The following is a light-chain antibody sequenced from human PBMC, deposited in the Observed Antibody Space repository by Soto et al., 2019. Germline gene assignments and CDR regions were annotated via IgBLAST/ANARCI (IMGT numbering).Light chain of an antibody. CDR2: SHN. CDR3: AAWDDRLAGYV. V-gene: IGLV1-44*01. J-gene: IGLJ1*01. CDR1: SSNIGSNT. Sequence: QSVLTQPPSASGTPGQRVTISCSGSSSNIGSNTVNWYQQLPGTAPKLLIYSHNQRPSGVPDRFSGSKSGTSASLAISGLQSEDEADYYCAAWDDRLAGYVLGTGTRSPX.